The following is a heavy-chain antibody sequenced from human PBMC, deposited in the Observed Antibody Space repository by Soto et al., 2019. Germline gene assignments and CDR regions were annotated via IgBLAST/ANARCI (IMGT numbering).Heavy chain of an antibody. CDR3: ARSVSFRYQLLKRGLDV. V-gene: IGHV1-69*13. Sequence: SVKVSCKASGGTFSSYAISWVRQPPGQGLEWMGGIIPIFATANYAQKFQGRVMITVDESTSTAYMELSSLRSEDTAVYYCARSVSFRYQLLKRGLDVWGQGTTVTVSS. J-gene: IGHJ6*02. D-gene: IGHD2-2*01. CDR1: GGTFSSYA. CDR2: IIPIFATA.